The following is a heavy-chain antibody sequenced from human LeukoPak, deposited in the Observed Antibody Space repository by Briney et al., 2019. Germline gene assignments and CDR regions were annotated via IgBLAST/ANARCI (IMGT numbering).Heavy chain of an antibody. CDR3: ARAGQQWLVNDY. CDR2: ISVYNGNT. CDR1: GYTFTSYG. J-gene: IGHJ4*02. V-gene: IGHV1-18*01. Sequence: ASVKVSCKAPGYTFTSYGISWVRQAPGQGLEWMGWISVYNGNTNYAQKLQGRVTMTTDTSTSTAYMELRSLRSDDTAVYYCARAGQQWLVNDYWGQGTLVTVSS. D-gene: IGHD6-19*01.